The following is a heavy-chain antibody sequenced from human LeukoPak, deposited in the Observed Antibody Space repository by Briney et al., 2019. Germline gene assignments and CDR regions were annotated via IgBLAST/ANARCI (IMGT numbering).Heavy chain of an antibody. CDR1: GGSISSYY. V-gene: IGHV4-59*12. Sequence: SETLSLTCTVSGGSISSYYWTWIRQPPGKGLEWIGYIYYSGGTNYNPSLKSRVTISLDTSKNQFSLKLSSVTAADTAEYYCARTMVRGAPGALPHWGQGTLVTVSS. CDR2: IYYSGGT. D-gene: IGHD3-10*01. J-gene: IGHJ1*01. CDR3: ARTMVRGAPGALPH.